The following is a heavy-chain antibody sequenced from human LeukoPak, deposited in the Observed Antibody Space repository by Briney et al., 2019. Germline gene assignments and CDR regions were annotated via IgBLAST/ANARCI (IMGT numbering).Heavy chain of an antibody. CDR2: ISGSGDST. J-gene: IGHJ4*02. CDR3: AKAGAVVVVVAKFFDY. CDR1: GFTFTRYG. V-gene: IGHV3-23*01. Sequence: GGTLRLSCAASGFTFTRYGMSWVRQAPGKGLEWVSSISGSGDSTYYADSVKGRFTISRDNSKNTLYLQMNSLRAEDTAVYYCAKAGAVVVVVAKFFDYWGQGTLVTVSS. D-gene: IGHD2-15*01.